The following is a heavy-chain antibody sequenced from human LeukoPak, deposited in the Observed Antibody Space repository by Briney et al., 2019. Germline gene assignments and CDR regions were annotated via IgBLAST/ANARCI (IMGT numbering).Heavy chain of an antibody. V-gene: IGHV3-21*01. D-gene: IGHD3-3*01. Sequence: GGSLRLSCAASGFTFSSYSMNWVRQAPGKGLEWVSSISSSSSYIYYADSVKGRFTISRDNAKNSLYLQMNSLRAEDTAVHYCAVTIFGVAGWFDPWGQGTLVTVSS. CDR2: ISSSSSYI. CDR3: AVTIFGVAGWFDP. J-gene: IGHJ5*02. CDR1: GFTFSSYS.